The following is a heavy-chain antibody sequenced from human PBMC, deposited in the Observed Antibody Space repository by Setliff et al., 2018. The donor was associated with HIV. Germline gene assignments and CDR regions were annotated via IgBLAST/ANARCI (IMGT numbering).Heavy chain of an antibody. CDR3: ARGIGLIREDFYYYMDV. D-gene: IGHD6-13*01. CDR2: ISGYGNR. Sequence: ASVKVSCKASGYTFNNYGVMWVRQAPGQGLEWMGWISGYGNRKYAQKFEGRLTVTTDTSTSTAYMELRTLRSDDTAVYFCARGIGLIREDFYYYMDVWGPGTTVTVSS. J-gene: IGHJ6*02. CDR1: GYTFNNYG. V-gene: IGHV1-18*01.